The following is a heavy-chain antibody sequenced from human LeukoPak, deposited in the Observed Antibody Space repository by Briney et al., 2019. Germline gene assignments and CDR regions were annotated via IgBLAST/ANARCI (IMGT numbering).Heavy chain of an antibody. CDR2: INHSGST. CDR1: GGSFSGYY. Sequence: SETLSLTCAVYGGSFSGYYWSWIRQPPGKGREWIGEINHSGSTNYNPSLKSRVTISVDTSKNQFSLKLSSVTAADTAVYYCARVPLDSSRSIWGQRTMVTISS. V-gene: IGHV4-34*01. CDR3: ARVPLDSSRSI. D-gene: IGHD3-22*01. J-gene: IGHJ3*02.